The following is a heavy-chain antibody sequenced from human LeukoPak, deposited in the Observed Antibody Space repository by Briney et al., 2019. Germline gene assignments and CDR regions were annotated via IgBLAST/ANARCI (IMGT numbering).Heavy chain of an antibody. D-gene: IGHD6-6*01. CDR2: ISSSSSYI. Sequence: GGSLRLSCAASGFTFSSYSMNWVRQAPGKGLEWVSSISSSSSYIYYAGSVKGRFTISRDNAKNSLYLQMNSLRAEDTAVYYCAKSARIAARRMFDYWGQGTLVTVSS. CDR1: GFTFSSYS. V-gene: IGHV3-21*04. J-gene: IGHJ4*02. CDR3: AKSARIAARRMFDY.